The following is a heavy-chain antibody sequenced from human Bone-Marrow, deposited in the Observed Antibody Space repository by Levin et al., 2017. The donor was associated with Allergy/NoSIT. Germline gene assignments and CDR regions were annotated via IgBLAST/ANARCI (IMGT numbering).Heavy chain of an antibody. CDR2: ISYSGYT. V-gene: IGHV4-39*07. J-gene: IGHJ6*02. D-gene: IGHD3-3*01. CDR3: AKTTSRGGNYAYYGMDV. CDR1: GGSISSSTYY. Sequence: SCTVSGGSISSSTYYWGWIRQPPGKGLEWIGSISYSGYTYYNPSLKSRVTISVDTSDNQYSLKLRSVTAADTAVYYCAKTTSRGGNYAYYGMDVWGQGTTATVSS.